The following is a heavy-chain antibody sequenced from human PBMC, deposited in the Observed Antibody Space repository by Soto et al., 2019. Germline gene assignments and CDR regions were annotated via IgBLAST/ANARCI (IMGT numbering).Heavy chain of an antibody. CDR1: GGSFSGYY. CDR2: INHSGST. J-gene: IGHJ1*01. V-gene: IGHV4-34*01. Sequence: QVQLQQWGAGLLKPSETLSLTCAVYGGSFSGYYWSWIRQPPGKGLEWIGEINHSGSTNYNPSLKSRFSISVDTSKNQFSLKLSSVTAADTAVYYCARGRGLLWFGELYQHWGQGTLVTVSS. CDR3: ARGRGLLWFGELYQH. D-gene: IGHD3-10*01.